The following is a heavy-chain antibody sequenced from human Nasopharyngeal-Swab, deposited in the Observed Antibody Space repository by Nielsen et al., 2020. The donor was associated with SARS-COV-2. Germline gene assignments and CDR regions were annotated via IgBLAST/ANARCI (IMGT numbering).Heavy chain of an antibody. J-gene: IGHJ4*02. CDR1: GFPFSSYG. CDR2: ISYDGSNK. D-gene: IGHD6-13*01. V-gene: IGHV3-30*03. CDR3: ARANSSSWSFDY. Sequence: GASLKISCAASGFPFSSYGMHWVRPAPGKGLEWVAVISYDGSNKYYADSVKGRFTISRDNSKNTLYLQMNSLRAEDTAVYYCARANSSSWSFDYWGQGTLVTVSS.